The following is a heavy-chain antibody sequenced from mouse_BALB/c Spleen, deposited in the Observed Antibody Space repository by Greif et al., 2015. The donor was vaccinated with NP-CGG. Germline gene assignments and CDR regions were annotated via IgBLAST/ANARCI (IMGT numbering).Heavy chain of an antibody. CDR2: ISGGGSYT. CDR1: GFTFSSYG. V-gene: IGHV5-9-2*01. J-gene: IGHJ1*01. CDR3: ARHPWYFDV. Sequence: DVKLVESGGGLVKPGGSLKLSCAASGFTFSSYGMSWVRQTPEKRLEWVATISGGGSYTYYPDSVKGRFTISRDNAKNNLYLQMSSLRSEDTALYYCARHPWYFDVWGAGTTVTVSS.